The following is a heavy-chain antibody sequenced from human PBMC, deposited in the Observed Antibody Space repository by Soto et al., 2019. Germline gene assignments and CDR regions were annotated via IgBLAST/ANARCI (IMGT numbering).Heavy chain of an antibody. CDR3: ARETLSYGSALDV. CDR1: GFRFDEYN. Sequence: PGWSLRLSCAASGFRFDEYNIHWVRQAPGKGLEWVSLITWNGANTYYADSVKGRFTISRDGTTKSVSLQMTSLKREDTGLYYCARETLSYGSALDVWGQGTTVTVS. D-gene: IGHD3-16*01. V-gene: IGHV3-43*01. J-gene: IGHJ6*02. CDR2: ITWNGANT.